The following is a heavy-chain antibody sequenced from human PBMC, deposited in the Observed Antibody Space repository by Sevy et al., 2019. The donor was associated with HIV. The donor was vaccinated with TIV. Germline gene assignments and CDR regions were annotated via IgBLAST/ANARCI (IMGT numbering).Heavy chain of an antibody. Sequence: ASVKVSCKASGYTITRYYMHWVRQAPGQGLEWMGIINPSDGGTTYAQKFQGRVLMNRDTSTSTVYMELSSLRFDDTAVYYCASYTTGSRGDYWGQGTLVTVSS. V-gene: IGHV1-46*01. D-gene: IGHD3-16*01. CDR3: ASYTTGSRGDY. CDR2: INPSDGGT. CDR1: GYTITRYY. J-gene: IGHJ4*02.